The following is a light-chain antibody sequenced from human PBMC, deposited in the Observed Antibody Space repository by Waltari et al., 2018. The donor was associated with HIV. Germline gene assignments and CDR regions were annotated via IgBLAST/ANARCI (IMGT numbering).Light chain of an antibody. Sequence: DVVMTQSPLSLPVTLGQPASISCRSRQTLLYIDGNTDLIWFQQRPGQSPRRLLYKVSNRDSGVPDRFSGSGSGTDFTLKISRVEAEDVGVYYCMQGTHWPYSFGQGTKLEIK. V-gene: IGKV2-30*01. CDR3: MQGTHWPYS. CDR2: KVS. CDR1: QTLLYIDGNTD. J-gene: IGKJ2*03.